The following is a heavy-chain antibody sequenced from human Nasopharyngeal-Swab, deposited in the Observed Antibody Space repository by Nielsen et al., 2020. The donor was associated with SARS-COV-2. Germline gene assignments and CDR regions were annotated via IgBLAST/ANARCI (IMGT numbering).Heavy chain of an antibody. D-gene: IGHD3-3*01. J-gene: IGHJ4*02. CDR3: ARDRGFWCGYFDY. Sequence: GESLKISCAASGFTFSSYWMSWVRQAPGKGLEWVANIKQDGSEKYYVDSVKGRFTISRDNAKNSLYLQMNSLRAEDTAVYYCARDRGFWCGYFDYWGRGTLVTVSS. CDR1: GFTFSSYW. V-gene: IGHV3-7*01. CDR2: IKQDGSEK.